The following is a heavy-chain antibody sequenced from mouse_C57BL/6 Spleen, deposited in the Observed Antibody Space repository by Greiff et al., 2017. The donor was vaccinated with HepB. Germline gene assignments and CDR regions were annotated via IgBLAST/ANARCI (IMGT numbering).Heavy chain of an antibody. CDR1: GYTFTSYD. CDR3: ARGGYYCGSSYVYFDV. D-gene: IGHD1-1*01. J-gene: IGHJ1*03. V-gene: IGHV1-85*01. CDR2: IKPRYGST. Sequence: VQLQQSGPELVKPGASVKLSCKASGYTFTSYDINWVKQRPGQGLEWIGWIKPRYGSTKYNEKFKGKATLTVDTSSSTAYMELHSLTSEDSAVYFCARGGYYCGSSYVYFDVWGTGTTVTVSS.